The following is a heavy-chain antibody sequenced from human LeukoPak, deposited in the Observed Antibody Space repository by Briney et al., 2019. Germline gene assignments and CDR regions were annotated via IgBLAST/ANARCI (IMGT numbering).Heavy chain of an antibody. CDR3: ARVGAAAGLFDY. D-gene: IGHD6-13*01. J-gene: IGHJ4*02. V-gene: IGHV1-69*13. Sequence: ASVKVSCKASGGTFSSYAISWVRRAPGQGLEWMGGIIPIFGTANYAQKFQGRVTITADESTSTAYMELSSLRSEDTAVYYCARVGAAAGLFDYWGQGTLVTVSS. CDR2: IIPIFGTA. CDR1: GGTFSSYA.